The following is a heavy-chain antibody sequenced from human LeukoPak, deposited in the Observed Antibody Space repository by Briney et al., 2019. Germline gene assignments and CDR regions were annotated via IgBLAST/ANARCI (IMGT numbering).Heavy chain of an antibody. CDR3: AKEGYYYYGMDV. Sequence: GRSLRLSCAASGITFDDYAMHWVRQAPGKGLEWVSGISWNSGSIGYADSVKGRFTISRDNAKNSMYLQMNSLRAEDTALYYCAKEGYYYYGMDVWGQGTTVTVSS. CDR2: ISWNSGSI. CDR1: GITFDDYA. J-gene: IGHJ6*02. V-gene: IGHV3-9*01.